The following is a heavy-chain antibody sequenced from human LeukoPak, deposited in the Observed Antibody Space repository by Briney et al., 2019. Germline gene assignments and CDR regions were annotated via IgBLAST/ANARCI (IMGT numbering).Heavy chain of an antibody. D-gene: IGHD3-10*01. V-gene: IGHV3-48*02. CDR1: GFTFSSYS. CDR2: ISSSSTI. CDR3: ATDRDYAFDI. J-gene: IGHJ3*02. Sequence: PGGSLRLSCAASGFTFSSYSMNWVRQAPGKGLEWVSYISSSSTILYADSVKGRFTISRDNAKNSLYLQMNSLRDEDTAVYYCATDRDYAFDIWGQGTMVTVSS.